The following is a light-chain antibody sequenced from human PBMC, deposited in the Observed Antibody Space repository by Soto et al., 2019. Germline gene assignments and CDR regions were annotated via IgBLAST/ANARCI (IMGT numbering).Light chain of an antibody. CDR1: QTVDNY. CDR3: QQAYSIPFA. V-gene: IGKV1-39*01. CDR2: GAS. J-gene: IGKJ2*01. Sequence: DMQMTQSPSSLSASVGDRVTITCRPSQTVDNYLNWYQNKPGKAPKLLIYGASTLQTGVSSRFTGSASGTDFILTIDPLQAEDFATYYCQQAYSIPFAFGQGTKLEF.